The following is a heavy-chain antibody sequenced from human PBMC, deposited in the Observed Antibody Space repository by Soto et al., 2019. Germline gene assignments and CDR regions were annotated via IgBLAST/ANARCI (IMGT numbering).Heavy chain of an antibody. J-gene: IGHJ5*02. V-gene: IGHV4-34*01. CDR1: GGSFSGYY. CDR2: INHSGIT. Sequence: QVQLQQWGAGLLKPSETLSLTYVVYGGSFSGYYWTWIRQPPGKGLEWIGEINHSGITNYNPSLKSRVTISADTSKNQFSLKLSSVTAADTAVYYFARAFTRFDPWGQGTLVTVSS. CDR3: ARAFTRFDP.